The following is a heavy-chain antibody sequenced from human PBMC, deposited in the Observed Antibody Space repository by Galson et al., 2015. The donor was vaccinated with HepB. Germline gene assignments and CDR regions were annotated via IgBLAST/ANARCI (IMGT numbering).Heavy chain of an antibody. J-gene: IGHJ3*02. Sequence: ETLSLTCTVSGGSISSYYWSWIRPPPGKGLEWIGYIYYSGSTNYNPSLKSRVTISVDTSKNQFSLKLSSVTAADTAVYYCARGSIGEWGAPDAFDIWGQGTMVTVSS. CDR3: ARGSIGEWGAPDAFDI. D-gene: IGHD3-10*01. CDR1: GGSISSYY. CDR2: IYYSGST. V-gene: IGHV4-59*01.